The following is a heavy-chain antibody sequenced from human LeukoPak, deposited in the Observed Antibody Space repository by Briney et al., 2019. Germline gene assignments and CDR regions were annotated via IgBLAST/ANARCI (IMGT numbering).Heavy chain of an antibody. V-gene: IGHV4-61*02. CDR3: ARVRREWLVSFDI. CDR2: IYTSGST. D-gene: IGHD6-19*01. Sequence: PSETLSLTCTVSGGSISSGSYYWSWIRQPAGKGLEWIGRIYTSGSTNYNPPLKSRVTISVDTSKNQFSLKLSSVTAADTAVYYCARVRREWLVSFDIWGQGTMVTVSS. J-gene: IGHJ3*02. CDR1: GGSISSGSYY.